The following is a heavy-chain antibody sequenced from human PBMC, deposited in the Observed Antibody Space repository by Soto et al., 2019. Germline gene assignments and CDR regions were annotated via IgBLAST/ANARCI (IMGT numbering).Heavy chain of an antibody. CDR1: GFTFRDYA. CDR3: AKHSRETTTCCGED. D-gene: IGHD2-2*01. V-gene: IGHV3-23*01. J-gene: IGHJ4*02. CDR2: VSNSGSST. Sequence: GGSLRLSCAAAGFTFRDYAMSWVRQAPGRGLEWVSGVSNSGSSTYYADSVKGRFTISRDNSKNTLYLQMNSLRAEDTAVYYCAKHSRETTTCCGEDWGQGTRVTVSS.